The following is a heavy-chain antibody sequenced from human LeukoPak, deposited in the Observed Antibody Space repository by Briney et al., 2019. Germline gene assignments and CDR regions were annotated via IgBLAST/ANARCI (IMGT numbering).Heavy chain of an antibody. Sequence: GGSLRLSCAASGFTFSSYAMSWVRQAPGKGLEWVSAISGSAAATFYGDSVKGRFTISRDNSKRTVYLQMNSLRAEDTAVYYCAKRGPESPASGKYYFDSWGQGTLVTVSS. J-gene: IGHJ4*02. V-gene: IGHV3-23*01. CDR1: GFTFSSYA. D-gene: IGHD1-14*01. CDR2: ISGSAAAT. CDR3: AKRGPESPASGKYYFDS.